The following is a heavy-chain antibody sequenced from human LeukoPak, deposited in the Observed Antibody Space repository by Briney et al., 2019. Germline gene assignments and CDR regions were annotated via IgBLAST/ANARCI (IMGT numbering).Heavy chain of an antibody. CDR1: GFTFSSYS. V-gene: IGHV3-48*01. CDR3: ARDLGSYSSGWYMGFDY. Sequence: GGSLRLSCVGSGFTFSSYSMNWVRQAPGKGLEWVSYISGTSNTIYYADSVKGRFTVSRDNAKNSLYLQMNSLRAEDTATYYCARDLGSYSSGWYMGFDYWGQGTLVTVSS. J-gene: IGHJ4*02. CDR2: ISGTSNTI. D-gene: IGHD6-19*01.